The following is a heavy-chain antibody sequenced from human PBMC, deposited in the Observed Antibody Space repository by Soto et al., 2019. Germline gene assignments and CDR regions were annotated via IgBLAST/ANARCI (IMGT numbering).Heavy chain of an antibody. V-gene: IGHV4-39*01. Sequence: PSETLSLTCTVSGGSVSSSSYYWGWVRQPPGKGLEWIGSVYYSGSTYYNPSLKSRVTISVDTSKTQFSLRLSSVTAADTAVYYCSRIAVSAPSTGFDNWGRGTLVTVSS. J-gene: IGHJ4*02. CDR1: GGSVSSSSYY. CDR3: SRIAVSAPSTGFDN. CDR2: VYYSGST. D-gene: IGHD6-19*01.